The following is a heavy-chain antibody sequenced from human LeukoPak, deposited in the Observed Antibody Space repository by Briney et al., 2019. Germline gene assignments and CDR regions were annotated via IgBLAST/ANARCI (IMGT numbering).Heavy chain of an antibody. CDR3: AKGRSGWYEGLDY. V-gene: IGHV3-23*01. CDR1: GFTFSTYA. Sequence: PGGSLRLSCTASGFTFSTYAMTWVRQAAGKGLEWVSDISHGGDSAWYADSVKGRFTISRDNSKSTLFLQMNSLRADDTAIYYCAKGRSGWYEGLDYWGQGILVTVSS. J-gene: IGHJ4*02. D-gene: IGHD6-19*01. CDR2: ISHGGDSA.